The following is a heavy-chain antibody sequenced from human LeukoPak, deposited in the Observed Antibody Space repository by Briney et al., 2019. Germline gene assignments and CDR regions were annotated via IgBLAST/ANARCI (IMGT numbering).Heavy chain of an antibody. CDR3: ARIGYSSSSLDY. D-gene: IGHD6-13*01. J-gene: IGHJ4*02. CDR2: IKIDGSVK. Sequence: GGSLRLSCAASGFTFSKYWMTWVRQAPGKGLEWGANIKIDGSVKYYADSVKGRFTISRDNAKNSVYLQMNSLRVEDTAVYYCARIGYSSSSLDYWGQGTLVTVSS. CDR1: GFTFSKYW. V-gene: IGHV3-7*01.